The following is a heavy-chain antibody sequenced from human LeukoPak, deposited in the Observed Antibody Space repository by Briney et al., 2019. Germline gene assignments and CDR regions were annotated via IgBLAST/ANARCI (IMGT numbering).Heavy chain of an antibody. CDR2: XGRT. D-gene: IGHD3-22*01. Sequence: XGRTYYADSVKGRFTISRDNSKNTLYLQMNSLRAEDTAVYYCAKVKITMIVVVMTEYYFDYWGQGTLVTVSS. J-gene: IGHJ4*02. V-gene: IGHV3-23*01. CDR3: AKVKITMIVVVMTEYYFDY.